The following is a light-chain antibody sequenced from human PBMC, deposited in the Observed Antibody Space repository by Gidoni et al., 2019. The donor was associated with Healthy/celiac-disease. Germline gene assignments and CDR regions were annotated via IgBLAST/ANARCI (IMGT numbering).Light chain of an antibody. V-gene: IGKV1-33*01. CDR3: QQYDNLLGFT. J-gene: IGKJ3*01. CDR1: QDISNY. CDR2: DAS. Sequence: DIQLTHSPSSLSASVGDRVTITCQASQDISNYLTCYQHKPGKAPKLLSEDASNLETGVPSRFSGSGSGTDFTFTISSLQPEDSATYYCQQYDNLLGFTFXPXTKVDIK.